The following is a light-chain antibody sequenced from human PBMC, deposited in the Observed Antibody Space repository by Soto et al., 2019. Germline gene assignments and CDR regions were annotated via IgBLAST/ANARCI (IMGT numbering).Light chain of an antibody. CDR1: SSDVGSYNY. J-gene: IGLJ1*01. CDR2: DVS. Sequence: QSVLTQPASVSGSPGQSITISCTGTSSDVGSYNYVSWYEHYPGKAPKLMIYDVSNRPSGVSNRFSGSKSGNTASLTISGLQAEDEADYYCSSYTSSSTFYVFGTGTKVTVL. V-gene: IGLV2-14*03. CDR3: SSYTSSSTFYV.